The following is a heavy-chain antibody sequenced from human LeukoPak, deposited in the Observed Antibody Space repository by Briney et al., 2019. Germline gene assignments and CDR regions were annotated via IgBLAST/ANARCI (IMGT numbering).Heavy chain of an antibody. V-gene: IGHV3-23*01. CDR2: ISGSGGST. J-gene: IGHJ4*02. CDR1: GFTFSGYA. CDR3: AKVRNTAMVSQNPFDY. Sequence: GGSLRLSCAASGFTFSGYAMSWVRQAPGKGLEWVSGISGSGGSTYYADPVKGRFTISRDNSKNTLYLQMSSLRAEDTAVYYCAKVRNTAMVSQNPFDYWGQGTLVTVSS. D-gene: IGHD5-18*01.